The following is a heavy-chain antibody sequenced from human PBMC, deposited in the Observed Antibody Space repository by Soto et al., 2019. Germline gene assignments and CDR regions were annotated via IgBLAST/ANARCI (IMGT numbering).Heavy chain of an antibody. CDR2: IIPISGIA. CDR1: GGTFSSYT. J-gene: IGHJ4*02. Sequence: SVKVSCKASGGTFSSYTISWVRQAPGQGLEWMGRIIPISGIANYAQKFQGRVTITGSTSTSTAYMELSSLRSEDTAVYFCARGQSGYSSGWSPNDFWGQGTLVTVSS. CDR3: ARGQSGYSSGWSPNDF. D-gene: IGHD6-19*01. V-gene: IGHV1-69*02.